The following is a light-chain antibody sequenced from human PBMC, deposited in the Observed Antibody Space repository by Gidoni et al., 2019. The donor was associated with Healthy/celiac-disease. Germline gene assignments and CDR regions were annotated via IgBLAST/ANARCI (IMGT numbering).Light chain of an antibody. CDR1: KLVDKY. V-gene: IGLV3-1*01. Sequence: SYEPTQPPSVAVSPGQTASITCTGDKLVDKYACWYQQTPGQSPVLVIYQDSKRPSGIPERFSGSNSGNTATLTISGTQAMDEADYYCQAWDSSTVVFGGGTKLTVL. CDR3: QAWDSSTVV. J-gene: IGLJ2*01. CDR2: QDS.